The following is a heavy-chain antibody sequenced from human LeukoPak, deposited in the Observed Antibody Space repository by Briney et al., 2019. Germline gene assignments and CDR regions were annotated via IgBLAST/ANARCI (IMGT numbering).Heavy chain of an antibody. Sequence: ASVKVSCKASGFTFTSSAMQWVRQARGQRLEGIGWIVVSSGNTNYAQKFQERVTITRDMSTSTAYMELSSLRSEDTAVYYCAADRYYYDSSGYYYGFLFDYWGQGALVTV. D-gene: IGHD3-22*01. J-gene: IGHJ4*02. CDR3: AADRYYYDSSGYYYGFLFDY. CDR1: GFTFTSSA. CDR2: IVVSSGNT. V-gene: IGHV1-58*02.